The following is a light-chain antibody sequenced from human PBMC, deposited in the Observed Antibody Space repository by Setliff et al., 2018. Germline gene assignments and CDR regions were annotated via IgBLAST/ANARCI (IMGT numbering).Light chain of an antibody. Sequence: QSVLAQPPSASGPPGQSVTISCTGTSSDVGGYNRVSWYQQYPGKAPKVMIYEVTKRPSGVPDRFSGSKSGNTASLTVSGLQAEDEGDYYCGSYAGYNNFYVFGTGTKVTVL. CDR1: SSDVGGYNR. J-gene: IGLJ1*01. CDR2: EVT. CDR3: GSYAGYNNFYV. V-gene: IGLV2-8*01.